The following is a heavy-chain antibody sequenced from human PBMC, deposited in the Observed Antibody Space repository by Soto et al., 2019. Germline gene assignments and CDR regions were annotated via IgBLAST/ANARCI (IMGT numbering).Heavy chain of an antibody. D-gene: IGHD3-22*01. CDR3: ARDGDSSGYLGAFDI. CDR1: DGSISSGGYY. V-gene: IGHV4-31*03. Sequence: QVQLQESGPGLVKPSQTLSLTCTVSDGSISSGGYYWSWIRQHPGKGLEWIGYIYYSGSTYYNPSLKSRVTISVDTSKNQFSLKLSSVTAADTAVYYCARDGDSSGYLGAFDIWGQGTMVTVSS. J-gene: IGHJ3*02. CDR2: IYYSGST.